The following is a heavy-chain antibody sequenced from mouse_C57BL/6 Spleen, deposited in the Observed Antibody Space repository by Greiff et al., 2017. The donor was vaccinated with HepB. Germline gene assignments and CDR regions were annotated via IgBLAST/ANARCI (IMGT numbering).Heavy chain of an antibody. Sequence: VQLQQPGAELVKPGASVKLSCKASGYTFTSYWMHWVKQRPGQGLEWIGMIHPNSGSTNYNEKFKSKATLTVDKSSSTAYMQLSSLTSEDSAVYYCARDGLLRYAMDYWGQGTSVTVSS. D-gene: IGHD1-1*01. CDR2: IHPNSGST. J-gene: IGHJ4*01. CDR1: GYTFTSYW. CDR3: ARDGLLRYAMDY. V-gene: IGHV1-64*01.